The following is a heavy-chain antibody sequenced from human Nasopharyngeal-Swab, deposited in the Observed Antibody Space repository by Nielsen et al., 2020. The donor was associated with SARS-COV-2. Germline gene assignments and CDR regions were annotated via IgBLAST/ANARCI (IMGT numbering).Heavy chain of an antibody. CDR1: GGSFSGYY. J-gene: IGHJ4*02. D-gene: IGHD5-18*01. Sequence: SETLSLTCAVYGGSFSGYYCSWIRQPPAKGLEWIGEINLSGSTNYNPSPKSRVTISVDTSKNQFSLKLSSVTAAATAVYYCARGGYSYGPDYWGQGTLVTVSS. CDR3: ARGGYSYGPDY. CDR2: INLSGST. V-gene: IGHV4-34*01.